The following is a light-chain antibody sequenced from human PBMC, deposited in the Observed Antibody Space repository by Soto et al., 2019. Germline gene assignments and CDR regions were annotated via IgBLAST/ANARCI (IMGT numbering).Light chain of an antibody. CDR1: QSISSW. V-gene: IGKV1-5*01. J-gene: IGKJ1*01. Sequence: STDWASQSISSWLAWYQQKPGKVPNLLIYDASNLESGVPLRFSGSGSGTEFTLTISSLQPDDFATYYCQQYQSSWTFGQGTKVDIK. CDR3: QQYQSSWT. CDR2: DAS.